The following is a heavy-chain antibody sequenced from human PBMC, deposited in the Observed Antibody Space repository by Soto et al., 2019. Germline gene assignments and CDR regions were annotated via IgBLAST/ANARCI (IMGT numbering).Heavy chain of an antibody. V-gene: IGHV2-5*02. CDR3: AHRKFFHEPPYSFYGMDV. J-gene: IGHJ6*02. Sequence: QITLRESGPTLVKPTQTLTLTCTLSGFSLNTKGVGVGWIRQPPGKALEWLALIYWDDDRRYSSSLKSRLTITNDTSQNQVVLTMTHMDPVDTATYYCAHRKFFHEPPYSFYGMDVWGQGTTVTVSS. CDR1: GFSLNTKGVG. CDR2: IYWDDDR.